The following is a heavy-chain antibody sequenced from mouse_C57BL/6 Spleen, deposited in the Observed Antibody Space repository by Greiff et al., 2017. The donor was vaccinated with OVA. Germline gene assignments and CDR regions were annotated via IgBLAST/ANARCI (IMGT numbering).Heavy chain of an antibody. CDR2: IDPNSGGT. CDR3: AREGPHYYGSSPYYAMDY. D-gene: IGHD1-1*01. J-gene: IGHJ4*01. CDR1: GYTFTSYW. V-gene: IGHV1-72*01. Sequence: VKQSCKASGYTFTSYWMHWVKQRPGRGLEWIGRIDPNSGGTKYNEKFKSKATLTVDKPSSTAYMQLSSLTSEDSAVYYCAREGPHYYGSSPYYAMDYWGQGTSVTVSS.